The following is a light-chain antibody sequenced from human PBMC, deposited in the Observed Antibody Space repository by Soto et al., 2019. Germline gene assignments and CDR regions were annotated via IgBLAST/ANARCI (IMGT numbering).Light chain of an antibody. CDR2: GAS. V-gene: IGKV3-20*01. Sequence: EIVLTQSPGILSLSPGERATLSCRASQSVSNDFLAWYQQKPGQAPRLLIYGASTRATDAPDRFSGSGSGADFTRSISRLEPEDFAVYYCQQYGSSPPRTFGQGTKVDIK. CDR1: QSVSNDF. CDR3: QQYGSSPPRT. J-gene: IGKJ1*01.